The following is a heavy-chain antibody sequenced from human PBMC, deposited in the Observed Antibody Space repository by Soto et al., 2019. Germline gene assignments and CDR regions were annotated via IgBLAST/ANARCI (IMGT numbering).Heavy chain of an antibody. CDR3: ARNYDFWSGRRDAFDI. CDR1: GGTFSSYA. V-gene: IGHV1-69*13. Sequence: SVKVSCKASGGTFSSYAISWVRQAPGQGLEWMGGIIPIFGTANYAQKFQGRVTITADESTSTAYMELSSLRSEDTAVYYCARNYDFWSGRRDAFDIWGQGTMVTV. D-gene: IGHD3-3*01. CDR2: IIPIFGTA. J-gene: IGHJ3*02.